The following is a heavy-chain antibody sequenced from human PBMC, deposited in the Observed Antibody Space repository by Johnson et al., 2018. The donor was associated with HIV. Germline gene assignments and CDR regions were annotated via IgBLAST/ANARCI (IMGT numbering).Heavy chain of an antibody. CDR3: AREGGTFYDSSGSLAFDI. Sequence: MLLVESGGGVVRHGGSLRLSCAASGFTFDDYGMNWVRQAPGKGLEWVSGINWNGGSTYYADSVKGRFTISRDNSKNTLYLQMNRLRAEDTAVYYCAREGGTFYDSSGSLAFDIWGQGTMVTVSS. CDR2: INWNGGST. CDR1: GFTFDDYG. J-gene: IGHJ3*02. D-gene: IGHD3-22*01. V-gene: IGHV3-20*04.